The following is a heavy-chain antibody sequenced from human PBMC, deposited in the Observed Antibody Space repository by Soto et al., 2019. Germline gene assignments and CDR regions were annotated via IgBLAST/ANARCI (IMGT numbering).Heavy chain of an antibody. CDR2: ISYDGSNK. D-gene: IGHD6-13*01. J-gene: IGHJ4*02. Sequence: GGSLRLSCAASGFTFSSYAIHWVRQAPGKGLEWVAVISYDGSNKYYADSVKGRFTISRDNSKNTLYLQMNSLRAEDTAVYYCARVYYMYSSNWFIFDYWGQGTLVTVSS. V-gene: IGHV3-30-3*01. CDR3: ARVYYMYSSNWFIFDY. CDR1: GFTFSSYA.